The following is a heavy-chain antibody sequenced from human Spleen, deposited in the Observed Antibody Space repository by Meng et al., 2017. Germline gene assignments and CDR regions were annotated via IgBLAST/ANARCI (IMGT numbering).Heavy chain of an antibody. D-gene: IGHD6-6*01. V-gene: IGHV4-34*01. Sequence: GPLTQWGAGLLKPSETLSLTSAVYGGSFSGYYWSWIRQPPGKGLEWIGEINHSGSTNYNPSLKSRVTISVDTSKNQFSLKLSSVTAADTAVYYCARPSRYNWFDPWGQGTLVTVSS. J-gene: IGHJ5*02. CDR3: ARPSRYNWFDP. CDR1: GGSFSGYY. CDR2: INHSGST.